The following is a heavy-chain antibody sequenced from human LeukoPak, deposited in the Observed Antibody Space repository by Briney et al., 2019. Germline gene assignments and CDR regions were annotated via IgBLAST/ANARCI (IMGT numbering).Heavy chain of an antibody. CDR3: AKVHETYCSGTSCYEGYFDS. V-gene: IGHV3-53*05. CDR2: VYTGGST. J-gene: IGHJ4*02. Sequence: GGSLRLSCAASGFTVSSNYMTWVRQAPGKGLEWVSVVYTGGSTYSADSVKGRFTISRDNSKNTLYLQMNSLRAEDTAVYYCAKVHETYCSGTSCYEGYFDSWGPGTLVTVSS. CDR1: GFTVSSNY. D-gene: IGHD2-2*01.